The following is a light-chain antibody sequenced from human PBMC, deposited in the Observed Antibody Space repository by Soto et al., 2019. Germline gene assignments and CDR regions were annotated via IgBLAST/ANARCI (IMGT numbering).Light chain of an antibody. CDR1: RSNIGSNT. V-gene: IGLV1-44*01. CDR2: SNN. CDR3: AAWDDSLNGWV. J-gene: IGLJ3*02. Sequence: QSVLTQPPSASGTPGQRVTISCSGSRSNIGSNTVNWYQQLPGTAPNLLIYSNNQRPSGGPDRCSGSKSGTSASLAISGLQSEDEADYYCAAWDDSLNGWVFGGGTKLTVL.